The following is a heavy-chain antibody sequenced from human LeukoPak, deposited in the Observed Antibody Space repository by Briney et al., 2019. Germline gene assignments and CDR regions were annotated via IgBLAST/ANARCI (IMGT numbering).Heavy chain of an antibody. D-gene: IGHD5-18*01. J-gene: IGHJ5*02. Sequence: PGGSLRLSCAASGFTFSSYSMNWVRQAPERGLEWVSSISSSSSYIYYADSVKGRFTISRDNAKNSLYLQMNSLRAEDTAVYYCARGMRGYSYGSSDWFDPWGQGTLVTVSS. CDR1: GFTFSSYS. CDR2: ISSSSSYI. CDR3: ARGMRGYSYGSSDWFDP. V-gene: IGHV3-21*01.